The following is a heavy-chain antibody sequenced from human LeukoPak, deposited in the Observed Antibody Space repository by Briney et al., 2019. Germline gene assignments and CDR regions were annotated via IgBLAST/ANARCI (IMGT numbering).Heavy chain of an antibody. Sequence: PSQTLSLTCTVSGGSISSGDYYWSWIRQPPGKGLEWIGYIYYGGSTYYNPSLKSRVTISVDTSKNQFSLKLSSVTAADTAVYYCARDSGLWFGELYYYYGMDVWGKGTTVTVSS. J-gene: IGHJ6*04. V-gene: IGHV4-30-4*01. CDR1: GGSISSGDYY. CDR3: ARDSGLWFGELYYYYGMDV. CDR2: IYYGGST. D-gene: IGHD3-10*01.